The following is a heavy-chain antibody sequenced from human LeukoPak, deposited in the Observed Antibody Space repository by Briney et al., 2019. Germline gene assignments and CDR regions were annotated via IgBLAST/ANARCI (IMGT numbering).Heavy chain of an antibody. D-gene: IGHD4-23*01. J-gene: IGHJ4*02. Sequence: GVSVKLSCKASGYTFSSYGISWVRQAPGQGLEWMGWISGYDGNTKYAQKLQGRVSLTTDSSTSTVYMELRSLRSDDTAVYYCARDSSYSFSTVAGYWGQGTLVTVSS. CDR3: ARDSSYSFSTVAGY. CDR1: GYTFSSYG. CDR2: ISGYDGNT. V-gene: IGHV1-18*01.